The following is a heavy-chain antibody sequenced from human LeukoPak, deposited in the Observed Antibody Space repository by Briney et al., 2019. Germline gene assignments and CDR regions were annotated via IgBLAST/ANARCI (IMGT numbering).Heavy chain of an antibody. CDR3: ESASGGTWNWIFDL. Sequence: GGSLRLSCAASGFTFSSYSMNWVRQAPGKGLEWVSYISTSSSSIYYADSVRGRFAISRDNAKNSLFLQVNSLRGEDTAVYYCESASGGTWNWIFDLWGRGTLVTVPP. CDR1: GFTFSSYS. V-gene: IGHV3-48*01. CDR2: ISTSSSSI. D-gene: IGHD1-1*01. J-gene: IGHJ2*01.